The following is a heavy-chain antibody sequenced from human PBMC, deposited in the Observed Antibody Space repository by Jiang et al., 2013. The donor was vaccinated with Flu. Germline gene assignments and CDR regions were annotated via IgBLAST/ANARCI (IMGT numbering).Heavy chain of an antibody. J-gene: IGHJ5*02. CDR3: ARGSTSRYGWFDP. Sequence: KPSQTLSLTCAVSGGSISSGGYSWSWIRQPPGKGLEWIGYIYHSGSTYYNPSLKSRVTISVDRSKNQFSLKLSSVTAADTAVYYCARGSTSRYGWFDPWGQGTLVTVSS. CDR1: GGSISSGGYS. CDR2: IYHSGST. V-gene: IGHV4-30-2*01. D-gene: IGHD2-2*01.